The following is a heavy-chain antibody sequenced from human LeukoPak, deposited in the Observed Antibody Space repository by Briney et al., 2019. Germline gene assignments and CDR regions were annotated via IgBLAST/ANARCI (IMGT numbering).Heavy chain of an antibody. Sequence: GGSLRLSCAASGFTFSSYSMNWVRQAPGKGLEWLSYINSNSDDIYHADSVKGRFTVSRDNSKNTLYLQMNSLRAEDTAVYYCAKDAIYSSGWYGGSAFDIWGQGTMVTVSS. J-gene: IGHJ3*02. CDR2: INSNSDDI. D-gene: IGHD6-19*01. CDR1: GFTFSSYS. CDR3: AKDAIYSSGWYGGSAFDI. V-gene: IGHV3-48*01.